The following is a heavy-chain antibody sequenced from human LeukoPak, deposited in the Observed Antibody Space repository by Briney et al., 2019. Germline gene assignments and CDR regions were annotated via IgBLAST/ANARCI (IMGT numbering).Heavy chain of an antibody. D-gene: IGHD5-12*01. CDR2: INSDGSST. CDR3: AREAYTYGSDVFDF. Sequence: GGSLRLSCAASGFTFSSYWMHWVRQAPGKGLVWVSRINSDGSSTSYADSVKGRFTVSRDNAKRTLYLQMDSLRAEDTAVYFCAREAYTYGSDVFDFWGQGIMVSVSS. CDR1: GFTFSSYW. J-gene: IGHJ3*01. V-gene: IGHV3-74*01.